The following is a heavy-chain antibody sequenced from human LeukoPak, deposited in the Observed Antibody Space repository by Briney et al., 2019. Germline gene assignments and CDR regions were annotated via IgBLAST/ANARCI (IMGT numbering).Heavy chain of an antibody. V-gene: IGHV3-11*01. CDR1: RFTFSDYY. Sequence: GGSLRLSCAASRFTFSDYYMSWIRQTPEKGLEWISYISSDGSISSYADSVRGRFTISRDNAKNSLFLQMNSLRAEDTAVYYCAKDRSGKYYYGSGSYFAFDIWGQGTMVTVSS. D-gene: IGHD3-10*01. CDR2: ISSDGSIS. J-gene: IGHJ3*02. CDR3: AKDRSGKYYYGSGSYFAFDI.